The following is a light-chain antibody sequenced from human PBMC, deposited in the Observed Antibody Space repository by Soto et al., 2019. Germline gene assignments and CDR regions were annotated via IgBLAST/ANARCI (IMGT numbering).Light chain of an antibody. V-gene: IGLV2-14*01. J-gene: IGLJ1*01. CDR1: SSDVGGYNY. CDR2: AVT. Sequence: QSALTQPASVSGSPGQSITISCTGTSSDVGGYNYVSWYQQHPGKAPKLMIYAVTDRPSGVSSRFSGSKSGNTASLTISGLQAEDEHDYYCSSYTSSSTLFGTGTKVTVL. CDR3: SSYTSSSTL.